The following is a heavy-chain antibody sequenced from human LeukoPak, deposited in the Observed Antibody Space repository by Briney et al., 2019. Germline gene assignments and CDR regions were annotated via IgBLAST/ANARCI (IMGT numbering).Heavy chain of an antibody. Sequence: SETLSLTCTFSGYSLNSDYSLNSGFYWGWIRQPPGKGLEWIGSIRHSDSIYYNPSFKSRVTISVDMSKNHFSLQLTSLTAADTAVYYCARSDIWGSYRFLDYWGQGILVTVSS. D-gene: IGHD3-16*02. V-gene: IGHV4-38-2*02. CDR1: GYSLNSDYSLNSGFY. J-gene: IGHJ4*01. CDR3: ARSDIWGSYRFLDY. CDR2: IRHSDSI.